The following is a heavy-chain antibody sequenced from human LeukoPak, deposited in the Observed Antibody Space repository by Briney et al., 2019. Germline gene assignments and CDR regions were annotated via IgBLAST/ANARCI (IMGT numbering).Heavy chain of an antibody. Sequence: SETLSLTCAVYGGSFSGYYWSWIRQPPGKGLEWIGEINHSGSTNYNPSLKSRVTISVDTSKNQFSLKLSSVTAADTAVYYCASRVVPVANWFDPWGQGTLVTVSS. CDR1: GGSFSGYY. CDR3: ASRVVPVANWFDP. V-gene: IGHV4-34*01. J-gene: IGHJ5*02. D-gene: IGHD2-2*01. CDR2: INHSGST.